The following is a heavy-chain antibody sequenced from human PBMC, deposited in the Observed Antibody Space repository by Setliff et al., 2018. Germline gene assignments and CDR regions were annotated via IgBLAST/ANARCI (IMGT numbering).Heavy chain of an antibody. CDR3: VGDPPQSGYAFAI. D-gene: IGHD2-8*01. J-gene: IGHJ6*04. Sequence: GGSLRLSCAASGFTFSSYWMHWVRQVPGKGLVWVSRINSDGSSTSYADSVKGRFTISRDNAKNTLFLQMNSLRVEDTAVYYCVGDPPQSGYAFAIWGKGTTVTVSS. V-gene: IGHV3-74*01. CDR2: INSDGSST. CDR1: GFTFSSYW.